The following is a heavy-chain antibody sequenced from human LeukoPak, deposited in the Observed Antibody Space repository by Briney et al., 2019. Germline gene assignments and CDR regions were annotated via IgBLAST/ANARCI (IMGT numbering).Heavy chain of an antibody. CDR1: GFTFSSYS. V-gene: IGHV3-53*01. CDR3: ARETMIVGLDI. Sequence: GGSLRLSCAASGFTFSSYSMNWVRQAPGKGLEWVSVIYSGGSTYYADSVKGRFTISRDNSKNTLYLQMNSLRAEDTAVYYCARETMIVGLDIWGXXXXXTVSS. D-gene: IGHD3-22*01. J-gene: IGHJ3*02. CDR2: IYSGGST.